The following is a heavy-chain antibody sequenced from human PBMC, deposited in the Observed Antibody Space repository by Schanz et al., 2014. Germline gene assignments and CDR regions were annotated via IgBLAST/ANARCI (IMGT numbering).Heavy chain of an antibody. CDR1: GFSVTSNS. CDR2: IHDRGNT. J-gene: IGHJ6*02. CDR3: ARDPPGPPGYGMDV. Sequence: EVQLVESGGGLIQPGGSLKLACAASGFSVTSNSMNWVRQAPGKGLEWVSVIHDRGNTYSADSVKGRFTIARDTSENTVYLQMNSLRAEDTAVYYCARDPPGPPGYGMDVWGQGTTVNVSS. V-gene: IGHV3-53*01.